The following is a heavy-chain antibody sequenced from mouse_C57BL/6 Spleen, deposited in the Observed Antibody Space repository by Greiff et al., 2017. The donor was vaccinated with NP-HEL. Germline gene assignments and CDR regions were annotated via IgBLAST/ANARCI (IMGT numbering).Heavy chain of an antibody. V-gene: IGHV10-3*01. CDR2: ISSKSSNYAT. J-gene: IGHJ1*03. D-gene: IGHD1-1*01. CDR1: GFTFNTYA. Sequence: EVKLQESGGGLVQPKGSLKLSCAASGFTFNTYAMHWVRQAPGKGLEWVARISSKSSNYATYYADSVKDRFTISRDDSQSMLYLQMNNLKTEDTAMDYCVRGGSSYWYFDVWGTGTTVTVSS. CDR3: VRGGSSYWYFDV.